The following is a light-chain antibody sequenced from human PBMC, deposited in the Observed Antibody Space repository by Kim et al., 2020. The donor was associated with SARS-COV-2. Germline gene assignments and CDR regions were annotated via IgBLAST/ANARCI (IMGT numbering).Light chain of an antibody. J-gene: IGLJ2*01. CDR1: SSDVGGYNY. V-gene: IGLV2-8*01. CDR3: SSYAGSKVV. Sequence: PVQSVTISCTGTSSDVGGYNYVSWYQQHPGKAPKLMIYEVSKRPSGVPDRFSGSKSGNTASLTVSGLQAEDEADYYCSSYAGSKVVFGGGTQLTVL. CDR2: EVS.